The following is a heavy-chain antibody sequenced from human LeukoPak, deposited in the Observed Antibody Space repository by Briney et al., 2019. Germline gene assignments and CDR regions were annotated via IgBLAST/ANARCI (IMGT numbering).Heavy chain of an antibody. CDR2: INHNGNVN. V-gene: IGHV3-7*01. J-gene: IGHJ4*02. Sequence: GGSLRLSCAASGFTFSSYWMNWARQAPGKGLEWVASINHNGNVNYYVDSVKGRFTISRDNAKNSLFLQMNSLRAEDTAVFYCARGGGGDYWGQGTLVTVSS. CDR3: ARGGGGDY. CDR1: GFTFSSYW.